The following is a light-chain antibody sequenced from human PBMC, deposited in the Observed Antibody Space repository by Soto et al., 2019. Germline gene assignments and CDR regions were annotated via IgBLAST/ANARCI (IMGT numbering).Light chain of an antibody. Sequence: EIVLTQSPATLSLSPGERATLSCRASQSVSSYLAWYQQKPGQAPRLLIYDASNRATGIPARFSGSGSWTDFSLTISRLEPEDFEVYYCQQRSNWPPYTFGQETKLEIK. V-gene: IGKV3-11*01. J-gene: IGKJ2*01. CDR1: QSVSSY. CDR3: QQRSNWPPYT. CDR2: DAS.